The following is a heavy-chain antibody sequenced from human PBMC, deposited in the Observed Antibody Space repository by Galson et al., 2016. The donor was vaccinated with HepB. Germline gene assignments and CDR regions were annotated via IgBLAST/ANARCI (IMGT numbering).Heavy chain of an antibody. CDR1: GGSISSSSYF. D-gene: IGHD6-19*01. CDR3: ARQDRAGLVNF. V-gene: IGHV4-39*01. CDR2: IYYSGNT. Sequence: SETLSLTCTVSGGSISSSSYFWAWIRQPPGKGLDWIGSIYYSGNTHYNPSLQSRVSISVDTSKNQFSLRLTSVSAADTAMYSCARQDRAGLVNFWGQGTMVTVSS. J-gene: IGHJ3*01.